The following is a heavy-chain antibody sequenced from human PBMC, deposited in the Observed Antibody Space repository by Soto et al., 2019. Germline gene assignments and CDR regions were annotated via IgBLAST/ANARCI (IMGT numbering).Heavy chain of an antibody. CDR2: IIPIFTTT. Sequence: QVHLVQSGAEVKKPGSLVKVSCKASGGTFSNHAINWVRQAPGQGLEWMGRIIPIFTTTNYAQKFQGRVTITADESTITAYMEVSSLKHDDTAVYYCAREVAADGTFREDVFDIWGQGTLVTVSS. D-gene: IGHD6-13*01. J-gene: IGHJ3*02. V-gene: IGHV1-69*12. CDR3: AREVAADGTFREDVFDI. CDR1: GGTFSNHA.